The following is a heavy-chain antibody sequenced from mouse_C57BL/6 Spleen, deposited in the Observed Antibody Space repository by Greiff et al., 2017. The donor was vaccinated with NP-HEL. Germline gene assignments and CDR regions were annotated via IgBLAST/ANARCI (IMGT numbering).Heavy chain of an antibody. D-gene: IGHD2-14*01. Sequence: QVQLQQPGAELVKPGASVTMSCKASGYTFTSYWLTWVKQSPGQGLDWIGDIYPGSGSTNYNEKFKSKATLTVDTSSRTAYMQLSSLTSEDSAVDYCERLRVRGMDYWGQGTSVTVSS. CDR2: IYPGSGST. V-gene: IGHV1-55*01. CDR3: ERLRVRGMDY. J-gene: IGHJ4*01. CDR1: GYTFTSYW.